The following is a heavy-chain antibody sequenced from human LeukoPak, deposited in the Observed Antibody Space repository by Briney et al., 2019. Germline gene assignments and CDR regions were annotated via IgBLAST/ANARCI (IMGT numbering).Heavy chain of an antibody. CDR1: GYTFSSDS. J-gene: IGHJ4*01. D-gene: IGHD3-10*02. V-gene: IGHV3-21*01. CDR3: ARETLGLWPYVD. Sequence: GGTLRLSCAASGYTFSSDSMNWGRQAPAERVQGGSSISNIRGYIYYTQSVKSRFTISRDNAKNSLYLQTNSLRAEDTAVYYCARETLGLWPYVDSGHGTLGTVSS. CDR2: ISNIRGYI.